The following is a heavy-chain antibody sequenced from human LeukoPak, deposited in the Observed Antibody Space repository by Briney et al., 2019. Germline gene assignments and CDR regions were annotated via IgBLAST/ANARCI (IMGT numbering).Heavy chain of an antibody. Sequence: ASETLSLTCAVSGDSISSSNWWTWVRQPPGKGLEWIGSIYYSGSTYYNPSLKSRVTISVDTSKNQFSLKLSSVTAADTAVYYCVHEAVAGTNYWGQGTLVTVSS. V-gene: IGHV4-39*01. CDR1: GDSISSSNW. D-gene: IGHD6-19*01. CDR2: IYYSGST. J-gene: IGHJ4*02. CDR3: VHEAVAGTNY.